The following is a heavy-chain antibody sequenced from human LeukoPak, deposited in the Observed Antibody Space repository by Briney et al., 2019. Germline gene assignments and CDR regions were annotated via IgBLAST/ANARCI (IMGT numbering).Heavy chain of an antibody. CDR3: ARDPRNVGLAP. Sequence: GGSLRLSCATSGFNFDRYTIHWVRQAPGKGLEWVSLAGWAGGTTFYSDSVRGRFTISRDSGRKSVYLQMNSLRVEDTAVYYCARDPRNVGLAPWGQGTLVTVSS. CDR1: GFNFDRYT. D-gene: IGHD2-15*01. CDR2: AGWAGGTT. V-gene: IGHV3-43*01. J-gene: IGHJ5*02.